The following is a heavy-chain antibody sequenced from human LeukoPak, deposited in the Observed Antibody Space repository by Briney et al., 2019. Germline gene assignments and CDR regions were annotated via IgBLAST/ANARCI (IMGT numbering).Heavy chain of an antibody. CDR3: AGSPFSSSSAGTY. CDR2: IYSDGST. Sequence: GGSLRLSCAASGVSVSSNHMSWVRQALGKGLEWVSAIYSDGSTNYADSVRGRFTISRDNSENTLYLQMNSLRVEDTAVYHCAGSPFSSSSAGTYWGQGTLVTVSS. J-gene: IGHJ4*02. D-gene: IGHD6-6*01. V-gene: IGHV3-66*01. CDR1: GVSVSSNH.